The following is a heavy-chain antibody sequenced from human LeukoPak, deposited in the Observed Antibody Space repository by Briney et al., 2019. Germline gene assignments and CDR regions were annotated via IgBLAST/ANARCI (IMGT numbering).Heavy chain of an antibody. CDR3: ARGMNGVGGYDILIDY. CDR2: ISSDAASI. D-gene: IGHD3-9*01. V-gene: IGHV3-48*03. Sequence: GGSLRLSCAASGFTFSSYEMNWVRQAPGKGLEWVSYISSDAASIYYADSVRGRFTISRDNAKNSLFLQVYSLRDEDTAVYYCARGMNGVGGYDILIDYWGQGTLVTVSS. CDR1: GFTFSSYE. J-gene: IGHJ4*02.